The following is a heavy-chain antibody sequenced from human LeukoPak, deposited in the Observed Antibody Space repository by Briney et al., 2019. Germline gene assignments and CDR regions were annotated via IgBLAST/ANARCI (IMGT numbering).Heavy chain of an antibody. CDR2: IYYSGST. V-gene: IGHV4-59*12. CDR3: ASINGYSVGLDN. D-gene: IGHD5-24*01. CDR1: NGSISNYY. J-gene: IGHJ4*02. Sequence: SETLSLTCTVSNGSISNYYWSWIQQPPGKGLEWIGFIYYSGSTNYNPSLKSRVTISVDTSKNEFSLKLNSVTAADTAVYYCASINGYSVGLDNWGQGTLVTVSS.